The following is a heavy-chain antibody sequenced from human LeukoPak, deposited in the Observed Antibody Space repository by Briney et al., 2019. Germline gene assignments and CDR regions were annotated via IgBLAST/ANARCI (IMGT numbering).Heavy chain of an antibody. D-gene: IGHD3-22*01. J-gene: IGHJ5*02. CDR1: GVSSSSYY. CDR2: IHNSGIT. Sequence: SETLSLTCTVSGVSSSSYYWSWIRQPPGKGLEWIGYIHNSGITNYNPSLKSRVTISVDTSKNQFSLKLSSVTAADTAVYYCARDRYYYDSSGTRWFDPWGQGTLVTVSS. CDR3: ARDRYYYDSSGTRWFDP. V-gene: IGHV4-59*01.